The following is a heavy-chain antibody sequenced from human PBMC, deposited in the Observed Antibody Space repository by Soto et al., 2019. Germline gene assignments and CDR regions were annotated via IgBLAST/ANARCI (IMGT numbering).Heavy chain of an antibody. D-gene: IGHD6-13*01. J-gene: IGHJ4*02. Sequence: KASETLSLTCGVSGGSLSGATYSWNWIRQPPGKGLEWIGYIFPSGTTYYNPSLKSRVTISIDVSKNQFSLSLRSLTAADTAVYYCARSREFDYWSQGTLVTGSS. V-gene: IGHV4-30-2*01. CDR1: GGSLSGATYS. CDR3: ARSREFDY. CDR2: IFPSGTT.